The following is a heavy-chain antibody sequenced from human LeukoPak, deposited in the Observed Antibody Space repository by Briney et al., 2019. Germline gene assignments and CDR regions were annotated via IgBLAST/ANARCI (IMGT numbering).Heavy chain of an antibody. CDR3: AKDIAAAGNHFDY. Sequence: PGRSLRLSCAASGFTFDDYAMHWVRQAPGKGLEWVSGISWNSGSIGYADSVKGRFTISRDNAKNSLYLQMNSLRAEDTALYYCAKDIAAAGNHFDYWGQGTLVTVSP. V-gene: IGHV3-9*01. J-gene: IGHJ4*02. CDR2: ISWNSGSI. D-gene: IGHD6-13*01. CDR1: GFTFDDYA.